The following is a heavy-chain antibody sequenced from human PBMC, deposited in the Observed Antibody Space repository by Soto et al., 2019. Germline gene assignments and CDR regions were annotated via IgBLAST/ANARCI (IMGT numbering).Heavy chain of an antibody. CDR1: GGSFSGYY. CDR2: INHSGST. V-gene: IGHV4-34*01. CDR3: ARGKGYSLFAYSSSWDYFDY. J-gene: IGHJ4*02. D-gene: IGHD6-13*01. Sequence: SETLSLTCAVYGGSFSGYYWSWIRQPPGKGLEWIGEINHSGSTNYNPSLKSRVTISVDTSKNQFSLKLSSVTAADTAVYYCARGKGYSLFAYSSSWDYFDYWGQGTLVTVSS.